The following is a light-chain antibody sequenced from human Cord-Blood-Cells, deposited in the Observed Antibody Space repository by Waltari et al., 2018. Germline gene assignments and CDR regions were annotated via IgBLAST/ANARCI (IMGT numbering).Light chain of an antibody. J-gene: IGLJ3*02. V-gene: IGLV2-14*01. CDR1: SSDVGGYNY. CDR2: DVS. Sequence: QSALTQPASVSGSPGQSITISCTGTSSDVGGYNYVSWYQQHPGKAPKLMIYDVSNRPSWVSNLFSGSKSGNTASLTISGLQAEDEADYYCSSYTSSSTPWVFGGGTKLTVL. CDR3: SSYTSSSTPWV.